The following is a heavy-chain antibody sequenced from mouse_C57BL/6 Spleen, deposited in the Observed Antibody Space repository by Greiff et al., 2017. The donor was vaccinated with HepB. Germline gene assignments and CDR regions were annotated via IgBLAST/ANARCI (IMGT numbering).Heavy chain of an antibody. CDR2: IDPSDSET. CDR3: ARSAYDYDVWFAY. CDR1: GYTFTSYW. J-gene: IGHJ3*01. Sequence: QVQLQQSGAELVRPGSSVKLSCKASGYTFTSYWMHWVKQRPIQGLEWIGNIDPSDSETHYNQKFKDKATLTVDKSSSTAYMQLSSLTSEDSAVYYCARSAYDYDVWFAYWGQGTLVTVSA. D-gene: IGHD2-4*01. V-gene: IGHV1-52*01.